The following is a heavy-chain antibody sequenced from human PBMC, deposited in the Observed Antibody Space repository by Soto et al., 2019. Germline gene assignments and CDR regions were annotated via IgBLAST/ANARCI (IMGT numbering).Heavy chain of an antibody. CDR2: ISYDGSNK. CDR1: GFTFSSYA. J-gene: IGHJ6*02. CDR3: ARDPEGYGMDV. V-gene: IGHV3-30-3*01. Sequence: QVQLVESGGGVVQPGRSLRLSCAASGFTFSSYAMHWVRQAPGKGLEWVAVISYDGSNKYYADSVKGRFTISRDNSKNTVYLQMNSLRAEDTAVYYCARDPEGYGMDVWGQGTTVTVSS.